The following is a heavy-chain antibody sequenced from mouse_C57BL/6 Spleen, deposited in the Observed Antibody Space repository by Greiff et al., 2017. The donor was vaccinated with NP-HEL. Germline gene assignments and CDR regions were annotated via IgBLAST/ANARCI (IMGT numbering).Heavy chain of an antibody. CDR3: ARCIATVVPYYFAY. J-gene: IGHJ2*01. CDR2: IDPSDSYT. D-gene: IGHD1-1*01. V-gene: IGHV1-69*01. Sequence: QVQLQQPGAELVMPGASVKLSCKASGYTFTSYWMHWVKQRPGQGLEWIGEIDPSDSYTNYNQKFKGKSTLTVDKSSSTAYMQLSSLTSEDSAVYYCARCIATVVPYYFAYWGQGTTLTVSA. CDR1: GYTFTSYW.